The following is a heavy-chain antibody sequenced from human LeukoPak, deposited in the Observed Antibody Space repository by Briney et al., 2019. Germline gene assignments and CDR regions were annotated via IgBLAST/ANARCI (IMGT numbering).Heavy chain of an antibody. CDR2: IYTSGST. J-gene: IGHJ4*02. Sequence: SETLSLTCTVSGGSISSYYWSWIRQPAGKGLEWIGRIYTSGSTNYNPSLKSRVTMSVDTSKNQFSLKLSSVTAADTAVYYCARGDFNSSGWYGLFDYWGQGTLVTVSS. V-gene: IGHV4-4*07. CDR3: ARGDFNSSGWYGLFDY. CDR1: GGSISSYY. D-gene: IGHD6-19*01.